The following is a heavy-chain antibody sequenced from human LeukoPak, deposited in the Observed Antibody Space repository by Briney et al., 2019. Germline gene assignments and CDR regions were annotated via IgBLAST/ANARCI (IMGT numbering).Heavy chain of an antibody. V-gene: IGHV3-74*01. Sequence: PGGSLRLSCAASGFTFTDYWMHWVRQAPGKGLVWVSRINGDGSSSGYGGSVRGRFTISRDNAKNTLYLQMSSPRTEDTAMYYCVRGASSGWGLFDPWGQGTLVIVSS. J-gene: IGHJ5*02. D-gene: IGHD6-19*01. CDR2: INGDGSSS. CDR3: VRGASSGWGLFDP. CDR1: GFTFTDYW.